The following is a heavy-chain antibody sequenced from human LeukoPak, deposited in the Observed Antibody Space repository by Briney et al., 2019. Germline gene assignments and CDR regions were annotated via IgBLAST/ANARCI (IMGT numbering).Heavy chain of an antibody. V-gene: IGHV1-46*01. CDR3: ARDPLWLAEGFGERRVYYYGMDV. D-gene: IGHD3-10*01. CDR2: INPSGGST. CDR1: GYTFTSYY. Sequence: ASVKVSCKASGYTFTSYYMHWVRQAPGQGLEWMGIINPSGGSTSYAQKFQGRVTMTRDTSTSTVYMELSSLRSEDTAVYYCARDPLWLAEGFGERRVYYYGMDVWGQGTTVTVSS. J-gene: IGHJ6*02.